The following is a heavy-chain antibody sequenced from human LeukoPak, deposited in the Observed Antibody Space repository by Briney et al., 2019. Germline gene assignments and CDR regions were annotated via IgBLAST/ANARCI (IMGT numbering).Heavy chain of an antibody. CDR1: GDTFINYY. Sequence: ASVKVSCKASGDTFINYYMHWVRQAPGQGLEWVGWIDPNSGGTNYAQKFQGRVTMTRDTSIRTAYMELTSLRSDDTPMYFCARDFGGYGDYFNFFDYWGQGTLVTVSS. CDR2: IDPNSGGT. CDR3: ARDFGGYGDYFNFFDY. D-gene: IGHD4-17*01. V-gene: IGHV1-2*02. J-gene: IGHJ4*02.